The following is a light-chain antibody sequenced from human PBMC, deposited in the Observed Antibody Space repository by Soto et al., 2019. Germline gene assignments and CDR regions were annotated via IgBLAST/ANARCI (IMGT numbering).Light chain of an antibody. CDR2: EVT. CDR3: ISYPGSSTSYV. V-gene: IGLV2-14*01. Sequence: QSALTQPASVSGSPGQSITISCTGTSSDVGGYMYVSWYQQHPGKAPKLMIYEVTYRPSGVSHRFSASKSGNTASLTISGLQAGDEADYYCISYPGSSTSYVFGTGTKLTVL. CDR1: SSDVGGYMY. J-gene: IGLJ1*01.